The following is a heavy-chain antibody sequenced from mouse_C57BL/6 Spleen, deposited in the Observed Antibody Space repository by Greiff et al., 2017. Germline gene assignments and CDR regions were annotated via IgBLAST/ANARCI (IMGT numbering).Heavy chain of an antibody. D-gene: IGHD1-1*01. V-gene: IGHV1-50*01. Sequence: QVQLQQPGAELVKPGASVKLSCKASGYTFTSYWMQWVKQRPGQGLEWIGEIDPSDSYTNYNQKFKGKATLTVDTSSSTAYMQLSSLTSEDSAVYYCARGKIYYYGSSFFDYWGQGTTLTVSS. CDR2: IDPSDSYT. J-gene: IGHJ2*01. CDR3: ARGKIYYYGSSFFDY. CDR1: GYTFTSYW.